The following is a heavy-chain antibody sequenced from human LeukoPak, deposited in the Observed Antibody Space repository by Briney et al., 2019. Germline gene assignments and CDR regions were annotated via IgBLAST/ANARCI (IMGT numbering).Heavy chain of an antibody. CDR2: ISWDSGSI. D-gene: IGHD3-22*01. J-gene: IGHJ4*02. CDR1: GLTVDDYA. CDR3: AKDIVPRGYYDNSEPAV. Sequence: PGRSLRPSRAASGLTVDDYAMRWVRQAPGKWLGWVSGISWDSGSIGYADSVKGRFTISRDNANNSLYLQMTRLRAADTALYYCAKDIVPRGYYDNSEPAVWGEGTLVTVSS. V-gene: IGHV3-9*01.